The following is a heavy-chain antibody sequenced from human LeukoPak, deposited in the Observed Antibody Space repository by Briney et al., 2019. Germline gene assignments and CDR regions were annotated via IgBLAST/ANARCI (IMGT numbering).Heavy chain of an antibody. D-gene: IGHD3-22*01. V-gene: IGHV1-18*01. Sequence: GASVKVSCKASGYTFTSYGISWVRQAPGQGLEWMGWISAYNGNTNYAQKFQGRVSITADESTSTAFMELSSLRSEDTAVYYCAREWGLESSGYYYAYWGQGTLVTVSS. CDR1: GYTFTSYG. CDR3: AREWGLESSGYYYAY. CDR2: ISAYNGNT. J-gene: IGHJ4*02.